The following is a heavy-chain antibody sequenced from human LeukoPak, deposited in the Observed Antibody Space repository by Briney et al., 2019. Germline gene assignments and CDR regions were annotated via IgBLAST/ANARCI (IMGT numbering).Heavy chain of an antibody. Sequence: GGSLRLSCTASGFPVSSNYMSWVRQAPGKGLEWVSVIHSGGTTHSVDSVKGRFTISRDNSKNTVYLQMNNLRTEDTAVYHCARNSSSWYYFDYWGQGTLVTVSS. V-gene: IGHV3-66*01. CDR3: ARNSSSWYYFDY. CDR1: GFPVSSNY. J-gene: IGHJ4*02. D-gene: IGHD6-13*01. CDR2: IHSGGTT.